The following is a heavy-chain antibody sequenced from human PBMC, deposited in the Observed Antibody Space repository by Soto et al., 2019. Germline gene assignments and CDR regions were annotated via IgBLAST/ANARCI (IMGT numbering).Heavy chain of an antibody. J-gene: IGHJ5*02. D-gene: IGHD2-15*01. CDR2: ISGHSGET. CDR1: GFPFISYG. Sequence: AASVKVSCKASGFPFISYGINWVRQAPGQGLEWMGWISGHSGETFFAQKFQGRVTLSTDTSTATAYMEVRSPRSDDTAVYYCARDWWGLDRPFAMNWLDPWGQGTLVTVSS. V-gene: IGHV1-18*01. CDR3: ARDWWGLDRPFAMNWLDP.